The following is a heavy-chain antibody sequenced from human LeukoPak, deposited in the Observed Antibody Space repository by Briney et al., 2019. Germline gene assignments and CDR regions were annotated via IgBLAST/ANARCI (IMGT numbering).Heavy chain of an antibody. CDR1: GYTFTVHS. J-gene: IGHJ4*02. V-gene: IGHV1-2*02. Sequence: ASVTVSCKASGYTFTVHSMYWVRQAPGQGLEWMGWIKPNSGGTNYAQKFQGRVTMARDTSISTAYMELSRLRSDDTAVYYCARVRYRLAETYIDYWGQGTLVTVSS. CDR2: IKPNSGGT. CDR3: ARVRYRLAETYIDY. D-gene: IGHD3-16*01.